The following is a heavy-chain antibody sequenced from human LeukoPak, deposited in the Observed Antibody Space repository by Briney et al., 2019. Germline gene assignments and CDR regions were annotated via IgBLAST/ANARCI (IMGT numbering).Heavy chain of an antibody. CDR1: GGTFSIYG. Sequence: SVKVSCKASGGTFSIYGITWVRQAPGQGLEWMGGIISIFGTANYAQKFQDRVTITTDESTSTAYMELSSLRSEDTAVYYCARARRDGYNLRLDYWGQGTLVTVSS. V-gene: IGHV1-69*05. J-gene: IGHJ4*02. CDR3: ARARRDGYNLRLDY. CDR2: IISIFGTA. D-gene: IGHD5-24*01.